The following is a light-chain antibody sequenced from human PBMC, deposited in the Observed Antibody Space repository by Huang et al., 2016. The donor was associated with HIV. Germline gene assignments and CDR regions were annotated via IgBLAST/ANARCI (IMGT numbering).Light chain of an antibody. CDR1: QDIINY. CDR2: AAS. CDR3: QQYKTYPYT. J-gene: IGKJ2*01. V-gene: IGKV1-16*02. Sequence: DIQMTQSPSSLSASVGDRVIITCRASQDIINYLAWFQQKPGKAPKSLIYAASTLQSGVPSKFSSLQPEDFATYYCQQYKTYPYTFGQGTKLEIK.